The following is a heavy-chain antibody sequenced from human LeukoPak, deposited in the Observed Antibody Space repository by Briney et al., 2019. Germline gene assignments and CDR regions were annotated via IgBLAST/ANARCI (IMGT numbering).Heavy chain of an antibody. Sequence: GGSLRLSCAASGFTFSSYAMHRVRQAPGKGLEWVAVISYDGSNKYYADSVKGRFTISRDNSKNTLYLQMNSLRAEDTAVYYCARARIVGAAPFDYWGQGTLVTVSS. CDR1: GFTFSSYA. V-gene: IGHV3-30-3*01. CDR2: ISYDGSNK. D-gene: IGHD1-26*01. CDR3: ARARIVGAAPFDY. J-gene: IGHJ4*02.